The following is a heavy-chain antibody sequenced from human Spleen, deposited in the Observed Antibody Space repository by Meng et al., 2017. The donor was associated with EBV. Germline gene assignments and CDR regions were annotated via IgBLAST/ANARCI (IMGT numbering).Heavy chain of an antibody. CDR3: SRERGTTAVFGY. J-gene: IGHJ4*02. CDR1: GSTLTSFA. D-gene: IGHD1-7*01. Sequence: QVQLVELGCDVNNLVASVKRDCNASGSTLTSFAISWVRQAPCQGLDWMGGFIPIFDTPTYAQKFQGRVTITADESTTTVYMELSSLRSYDTAVYYCSRERGTTAVFGYWGQGTLVTVSS. V-gene: IGHV1-69*01. CDR2: FIPIFDTP.